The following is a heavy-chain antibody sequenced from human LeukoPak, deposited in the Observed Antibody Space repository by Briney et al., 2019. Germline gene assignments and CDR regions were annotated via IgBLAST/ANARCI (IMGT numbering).Heavy chain of an antibody. CDR2: ITHGGTT. CDR1: GGSFSTYY. D-gene: IGHD2-8*01. V-gene: IGHV4-34*01. CDR3: ARDENGAAY. J-gene: IGHJ4*02. Sequence: PSETLSLTCVVYGGSFSTYYWNWIRQPPGKGLEWIGGITHGGTTNYNPSLKSRVTISVDTSKNQFSLKLSSVTAADTAVYYCARDENGAAYWGQGTLVTVSS.